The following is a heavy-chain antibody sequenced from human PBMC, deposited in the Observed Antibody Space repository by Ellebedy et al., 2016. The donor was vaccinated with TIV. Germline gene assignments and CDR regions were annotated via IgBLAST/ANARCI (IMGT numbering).Heavy chain of an antibody. CDR3: ASGYREWFGTYYFDY. D-gene: IGHD3-3*01. Sequence: ASVKVSCKASGGTFSSYAISWVRQAPGQGLEWMGGIIPILGIANYAQKFQGRVTITADKSTSTAYMELSSLRSEDTAVYYCASGYREWFGTYYFDYWGQGTLVTVSS. V-gene: IGHV1-69*10. CDR2: IIPILGIA. CDR1: GGTFSSYA. J-gene: IGHJ4*02.